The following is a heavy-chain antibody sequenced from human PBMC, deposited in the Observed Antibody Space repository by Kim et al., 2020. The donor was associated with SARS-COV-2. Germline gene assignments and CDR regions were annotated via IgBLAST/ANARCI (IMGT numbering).Heavy chain of an antibody. J-gene: IGHJ4*02. CDR2: INSDGSST. D-gene: IGHD6-13*01. CDR3: ATLTGYSSYLPPSDY. CDR1: GFTFSSYW. Sequence: GGSLRLSCAASGFTFSSYWMHWVRQAPGKGLVWVSRINSDGSSTSYADSVKGRFTISRDNAKNTLYLQMNSLRAEDTAVYYCATLTGYSSYLPPSDYWGQGTLVTVSS. V-gene: IGHV3-74*01.